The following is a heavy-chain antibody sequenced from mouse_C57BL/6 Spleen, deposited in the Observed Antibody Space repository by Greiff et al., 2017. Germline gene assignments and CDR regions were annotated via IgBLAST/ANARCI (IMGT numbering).Heavy chain of an antibody. CDR1: GFTFSSYA. CDR2: ISDGGSYT. D-gene: IGHD1-1*01. V-gene: IGHV5-4*03. CDR3: AKGDYYGSSHWYFDV. Sequence: EVKLMESGGGLVKPGGSLKLSCAASGFTFSSYAMSWVRQTPEKRLEWVATISDGGSYTYSPDNVKGRFTISRDNAKNNLYLQMTSLRSEDTAMYYCAKGDYYGSSHWYFDVWGTGTTVTVSS. J-gene: IGHJ1*03.